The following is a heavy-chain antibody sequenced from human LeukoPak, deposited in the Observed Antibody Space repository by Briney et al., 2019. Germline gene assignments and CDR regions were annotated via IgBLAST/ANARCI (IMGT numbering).Heavy chain of an antibody. CDR2: IYSGGST. Sequence: PGGSLRLSCTASGFTVSSNYMSCVRQAPGKGLEWVSVIYSGGSTYYADSVKGRFTISRDNSKNTLYLQMNSLRAEDTAVYYCARTRGPMGSYYFDYWGQGTLVTVSS. CDR1: GFTVSSNY. D-gene: IGHD6-6*01. V-gene: IGHV3-53*01. CDR3: ARTRGPMGSYYFDY. J-gene: IGHJ4*02.